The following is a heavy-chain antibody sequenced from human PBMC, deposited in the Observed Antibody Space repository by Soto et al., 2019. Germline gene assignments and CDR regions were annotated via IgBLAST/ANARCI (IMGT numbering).Heavy chain of an antibody. CDR1: GGSISSSSYY. CDR3: ASRILWFGELLYVGTPYNWFDP. J-gene: IGHJ5*02. CDR2: IYYSGST. V-gene: IGHV4-39*01. Sequence: AETLSLTCTFSGGSISSSSYYWGWIRKPPGKGLEWIGSIYYSGSTYYNPSLKSRVTISVDTSKNQFSLKLSSVTAADTAVYYCASRILWFGELLYVGTPYNWFDPWGQGTLVTVSS. D-gene: IGHD3-10*01.